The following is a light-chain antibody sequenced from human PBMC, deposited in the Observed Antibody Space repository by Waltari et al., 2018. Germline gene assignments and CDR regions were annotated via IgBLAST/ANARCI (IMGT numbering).Light chain of an antibody. Sequence: DIVMTQTLLSSPVTLGQPASIYCRSSQSLVHNDGNTYLSWLQQRPGQPPRLLIYKISNRFTEVPDRFRSRGAETDFKLKISRVEAEDVGVYYCMQTSQNARTFRQGTKLEIK. CDR1: QSLVHNDGNTY. CDR3: MQTSQNART. V-gene: IGKV2-24*01. J-gene: IGKJ1*01. CDR2: KIS.